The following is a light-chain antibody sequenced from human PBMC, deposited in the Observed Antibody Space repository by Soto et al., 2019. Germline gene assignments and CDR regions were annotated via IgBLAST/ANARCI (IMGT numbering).Light chain of an antibody. Sequence: DIQMTQSPSSLSASVGDRVTITCRASQTIYQALNWYHQKPGKAPRLLISSATALQRGVPSRFIGSGYGAEFTFITGSLLPEDFGTYYCQQSFTSIFTFGPGTKVDV. CDR2: SAT. CDR3: QQSFTSIFT. CDR1: QTIYQA. J-gene: IGKJ3*01. V-gene: IGKV1-39*01.